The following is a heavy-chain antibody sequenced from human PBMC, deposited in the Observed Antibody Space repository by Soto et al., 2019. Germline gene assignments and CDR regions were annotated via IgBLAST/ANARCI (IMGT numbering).Heavy chain of an antibody. Sequence: QVQLVQSGAEVKKPGASVKVSCKASGYTFTSYDINWVRQATGQGLEWMGWVNPNNGHTDYAQKFQGRATMTRNTSISTAYMDLDSLRSEDTAVYYCVRLFYYGSGSWVEWGQGTLVTVSS. CDR2: VNPNNGHT. CDR3: VRLFYYGSGSWVE. D-gene: IGHD3-10*01. CDR1: GYTFTSYD. J-gene: IGHJ4*02. V-gene: IGHV1-8*01.